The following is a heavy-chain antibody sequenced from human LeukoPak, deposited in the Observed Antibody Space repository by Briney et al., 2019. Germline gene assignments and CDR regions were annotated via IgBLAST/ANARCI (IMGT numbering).Heavy chain of an antibody. CDR2: IYSGGST. J-gene: IGHJ6*02. CDR3: ARRWLRGDYYGMDV. V-gene: IGHV3-53*01. Sequence: GGSLRLSCAASGFTVSSNYMSWVRQAPGKGLEWVSVIYSGGSTYYADSLKGRFTISRDNCKNKLYLQMNSLRAEDRGVDYCARRWLRGDYYGMDVWGQGTTVTVSS. CDR1: GFTVSSNY. D-gene: IGHD5-12*01.